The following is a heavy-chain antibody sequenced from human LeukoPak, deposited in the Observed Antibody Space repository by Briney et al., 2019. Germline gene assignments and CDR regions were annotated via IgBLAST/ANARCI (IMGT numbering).Heavy chain of an antibody. J-gene: IGHJ4*02. D-gene: IGHD3-22*01. CDR1: GDSVSSNSAA. CDR2: TYYRSKWYN. Sequence: SQTLSLTCAISGDSVSSNSAAWNWIRQSPSRGLEWLGRTYYRSKWYNDSAVSVKSRIIINPDTSKNQLSLQLNSVSPEDTAVYYCAREFYYYDSSGAVPGFDSWGQGTLVTVSS. CDR3: AREFYYYDSSGAVPGFDS. V-gene: IGHV6-1*01.